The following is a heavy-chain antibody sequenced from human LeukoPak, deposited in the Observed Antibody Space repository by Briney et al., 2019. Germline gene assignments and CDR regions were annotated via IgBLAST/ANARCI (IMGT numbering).Heavy chain of an antibody. V-gene: IGHV1-18*01. D-gene: IGHD6-13*01. CDR2: ISAYNGNT. J-gene: IGHJ5*02. Sequence: ASVKVSCKASGYTFTSYGISWVRQAPGQGLEWMGWISAYNGNTNYAQKLQGRVTLTTDTSTSTAYMELRSLRSDDTAVYYCARDRAAAGINWFDPWGQGTLVTVSS. CDR3: ARDRAAAGINWFDP. CDR1: GYTFTSYG.